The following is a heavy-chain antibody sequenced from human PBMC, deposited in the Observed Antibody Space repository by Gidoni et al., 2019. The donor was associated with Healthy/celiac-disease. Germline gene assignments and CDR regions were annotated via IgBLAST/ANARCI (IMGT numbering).Heavy chain of an antibody. Sequence: EVQLVESGGGLVKPGGSLRLSCAASGFTFSSYSMNWVRQAPGKGLEWVSSISSSSSYIYYADSVKGRFTISRDNAKNSLYLQMNSLRAEDTAVYYCAREVGYSSSSDYYMDVWGKGTTVTVSS. CDR3: AREVGYSSSSDYYMDV. CDR2: ISSSSSYI. V-gene: IGHV3-21*01. CDR1: GFTFSSYS. D-gene: IGHD6-6*01. J-gene: IGHJ6*03.